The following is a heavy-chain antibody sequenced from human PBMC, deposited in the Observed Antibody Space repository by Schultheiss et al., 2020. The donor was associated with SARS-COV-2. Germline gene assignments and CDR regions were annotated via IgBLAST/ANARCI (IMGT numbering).Heavy chain of an antibody. V-gene: IGHV3-7*01. J-gene: IGHJ5*02. Sequence: GGSLRLSCAASGFTFSSYDMHWVRQAPGKGLEWVANIKQDGSEKYYVDSVKGRFTISRDNAKNTLYLQMNSLRAEDTAVYYCANGGNSGWAWFDPWGQGTLVTVSS. CDR1: GFTFSSYD. D-gene: IGHD4-23*01. CDR2: IKQDGSEK. CDR3: ANGGNSGWAWFDP.